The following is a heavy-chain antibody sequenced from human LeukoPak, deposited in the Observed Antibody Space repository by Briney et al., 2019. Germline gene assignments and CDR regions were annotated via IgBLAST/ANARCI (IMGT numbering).Heavy chain of an antibody. CDR1: GGSISSSSYY. J-gene: IGHJ4*02. D-gene: IGHD5-24*01. CDR2: IYYSGST. Sequence: PSETLSLTCTVSGGSISSSSYYWGWIRQPPGKGLEWIGSIYYSGSTYYNPSLKSRVTISVDTSKNQFSLKLSSVTAADTAVYYCAMRPPTRGPSIDYWGQGTLVTVSS. CDR3: AMRPPTRGPSIDY. V-gene: IGHV4-39*01.